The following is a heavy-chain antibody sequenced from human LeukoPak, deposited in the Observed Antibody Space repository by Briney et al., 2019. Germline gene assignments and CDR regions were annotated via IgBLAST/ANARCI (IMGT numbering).Heavy chain of an antibody. CDR1: GGSFSGYY. V-gene: IGHV4-34*01. Sequence: ASETLSLTCAVYGGSFSGYYWSLIRQPPGKGLEWIGEINHSGSTNYNPSLKSRVTISVDTSKNQFSLKLSSVTAADTAVYYCARGFHYYDSSGGVNWFDPWGQGTLVTVSS. CDR3: ARGFHYYDSSGGVNWFDP. D-gene: IGHD3-22*01. J-gene: IGHJ5*02. CDR2: INHSGST.